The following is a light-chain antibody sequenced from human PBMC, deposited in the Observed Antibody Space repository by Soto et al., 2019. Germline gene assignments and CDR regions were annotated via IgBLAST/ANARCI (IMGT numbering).Light chain of an antibody. CDR3: ISYTDRQSYL. CDR2: GVS. CDR1: SSDIGSYNH. Sequence: QSVLTQPASVSGSPGQSIPISCSGTSSDIGSYNHVAWYQQFPGKSPKLMIYGVSDRPPGVSDRFSGSKSGITASLTISGLQTEDEADYYCISYTDRQSYLFGTGTKVTVI. J-gene: IGLJ1*01. V-gene: IGLV2-14*03.